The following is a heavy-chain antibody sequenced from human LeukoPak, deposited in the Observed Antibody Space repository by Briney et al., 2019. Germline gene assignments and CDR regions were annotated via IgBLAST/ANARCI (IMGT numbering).Heavy chain of an antibody. J-gene: IGHJ4*02. CDR2: IYYSGST. Sequence: PSETLSLTCTVSGGSISSGGYYWSWIRQHPGKGLEWIGYIYYSGSTYYNPSLKSRVTISVNTSKNQFSLKLSSVTAADTAVYYCARARRITMVRGVIIPTSSFDYWGQGTLVTVSS. CDR1: GGSISSGGYY. CDR3: ARARRITMVRGVIIPTSSFDY. D-gene: IGHD3-10*01. V-gene: IGHV4-31*03.